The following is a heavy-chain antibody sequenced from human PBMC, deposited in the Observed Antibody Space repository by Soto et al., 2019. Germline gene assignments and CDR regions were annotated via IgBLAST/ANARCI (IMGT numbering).Heavy chain of an antibody. J-gene: IGHJ6*03. CDR3: AKGSGYDLGHYYYYYMDV. V-gene: IGHV3-23*01. Sequence: GGSLRLSCAAPGFTLSSYAMSWVRPAPREGLEWVSAISGSGGSTYYADSVKGRFTISRDNSKNTLYLQMNSLRAEDTAVYYCAKGSGYDLGHYYYYYMDVGGKGTRVTVPS. CDR1: GFTLSSYA. D-gene: IGHD5-12*01. CDR2: ISGSGGST.